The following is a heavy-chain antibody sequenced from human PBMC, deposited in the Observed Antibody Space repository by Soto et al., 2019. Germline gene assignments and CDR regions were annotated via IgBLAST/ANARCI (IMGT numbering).Heavy chain of an antibody. J-gene: IGHJ3*02. CDR2: ISYDGSNK. CDR3: ARGDQDAFDI. Sequence: QVQLVESGGGVVQPGRSLRLSCAASGFTFSSYAMHWVRQAPGNGLEWVAVISYDGSNKYYADSVKGRFTISRDNSKNTLYLQMNSLRAEDTAVYYCARGDQDAFDIWGQGTMVTVSS. V-gene: IGHV3-30-3*01. CDR1: GFTFSSYA.